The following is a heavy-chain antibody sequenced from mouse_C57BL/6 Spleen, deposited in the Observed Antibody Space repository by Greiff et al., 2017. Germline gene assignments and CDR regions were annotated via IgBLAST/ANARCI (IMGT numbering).Heavy chain of an antibody. CDR3: TGRAQGRRGWLGG. D-gene: IGHD3-2*02. CDR1: GFTFKDYY. CDR2: IDPEDGDT. V-gene: IGHV14-1*01. J-gene: IGHJ3*01. Sequence: EVQLQQSGAELVRPGASVKLSCKASGFTFKDYYMHWVKQRPEQGLEWIGGIDPEDGDTDYAPKFKGKATLTADTSSSTAYLQLRSLTSEDAAVYDWTGRAQGRRGWLGGWGQGTLVTVSA.